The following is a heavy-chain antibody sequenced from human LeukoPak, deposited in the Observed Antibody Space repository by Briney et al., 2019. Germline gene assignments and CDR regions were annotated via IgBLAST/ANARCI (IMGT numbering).Heavy chain of an antibody. J-gene: IGHJ3*02. CDR3: VTPTSPQDDAFDI. CDR1: GFTFSSYS. D-gene: IGHD6-6*01. CDR2: ISSSSTYI. Sequence: GGSLRLSCAASGFTFSSYSMNWVRQAPGKGLEWVSSISSSSTYIYYADSVKGRFTISRDNAKNSLYLQMNSLRAEDTAVYYCVTPTSPQDDAFDIWGQGTMVTVSS. V-gene: IGHV3-21*01.